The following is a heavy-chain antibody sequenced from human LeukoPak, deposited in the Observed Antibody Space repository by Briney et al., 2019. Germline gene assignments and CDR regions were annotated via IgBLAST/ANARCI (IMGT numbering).Heavy chain of an antibody. Sequence: ASVKVSCKASGYTFTSYAMHWVRQAPGQRLEWMGWINAGNGNTKYSQKFQGRVTITRDTSASTAYMELSSLRSEDTAVYYCARAPEIFPGYCSGGSCLHFDYWGQGTLVTVSS. V-gene: IGHV1-3*01. J-gene: IGHJ4*02. CDR1: GYTFTSYA. D-gene: IGHD2-15*01. CDR3: ARAPEIFPGYCSGGSCLHFDY. CDR2: INAGNGNT.